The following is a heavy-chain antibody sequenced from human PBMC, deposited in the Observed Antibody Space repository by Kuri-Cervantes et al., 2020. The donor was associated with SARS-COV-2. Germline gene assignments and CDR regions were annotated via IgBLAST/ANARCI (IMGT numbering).Heavy chain of an antibody. CDR2: ITSSGSIT. CDR1: GFTFSDHA. Sequence: GASLKISCAAAGFTFSDHAVSWVRQAPGKGLGWVSGITSSGSITYYADAVKGRFTISRDNAKNSLYRQMNSLRAEDTAVYYCARAAVTTGYFDYWGQGTLVTVSS. V-gene: IGHV3-23*05. CDR3: ARAAVTTGYFDY. J-gene: IGHJ4*02. D-gene: IGHD4-17*01.